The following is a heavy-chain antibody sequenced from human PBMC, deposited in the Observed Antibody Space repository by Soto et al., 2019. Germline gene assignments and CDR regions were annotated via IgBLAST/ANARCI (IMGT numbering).Heavy chain of an antibody. CDR1: GGSISSGDYY. J-gene: IGHJ3*02. CDR3: ARLLPSGGAFDI. CDR2: IYYSGNT. D-gene: IGHD3-16*01. Sequence: QVQLQESGPGLVKPSQTLSLTCTVSGGSISSGDYYWSWIRQPPGKGLEWVGYIYYSGNTYNNPSIKNRITLSLDTSTNHLFLKVNSVTAADTAVYYCARLLPSGGAFDIWGQGTMVTVSS. V-gene: IGHV4-30-4*01.